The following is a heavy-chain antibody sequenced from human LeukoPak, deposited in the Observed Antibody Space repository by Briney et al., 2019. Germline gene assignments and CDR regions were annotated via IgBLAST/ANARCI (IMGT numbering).Heavy chain of an antibody. D-gene: IGHD6-13*01. J-gene: IGHJ4*02. CDR2: ISGSGGIT. CDR3: ARGVRIAAAGTSLDY. CDR1: GFTFSSCA. Sequence: GGSLRLSCAASGFTFSSCAMNWVRQAPGKGLEWVSGISGSGGITHYADSVRGRFTISRDNAKNSLYLQMNSLRAEDTAVYYCARGVRIAAAGTSLDYWGQGTLVTVSS. V-gene: IGHV3-23*01.